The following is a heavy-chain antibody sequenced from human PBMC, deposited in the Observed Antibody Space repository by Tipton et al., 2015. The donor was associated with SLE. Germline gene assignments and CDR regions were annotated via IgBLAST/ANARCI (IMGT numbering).Heavy chain of an antibody. D-gene: IGHD4-23*01. CDR1: GYTFTSYD. Sequence: QLVQSGPEVKKPGASVKVSCKASGYTFTSYDINWVRQATGQGLEWMGWIVVGSGNTNYAQKFQERVTITRDMSTSTAYMELSSLRSEDTAVYYCAAASGGNGLFDYWGQGTLVTVSS. CDR3: AAASGGNGLFDY. J-gene: IGHJ4*02. CDR2: IVVGSGNT. V-gene: IGHV1-58*02.